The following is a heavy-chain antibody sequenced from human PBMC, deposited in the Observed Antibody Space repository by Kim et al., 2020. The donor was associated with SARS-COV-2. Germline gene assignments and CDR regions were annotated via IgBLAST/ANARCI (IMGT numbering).Heavy chain of an antibody. D-gene: IGHD3-9*01. CDR3: AKVSSELRYFDWLGHYFDY. Sequence: GGSLRLSCAASGFTFSSYAMSWVRQAPGKGLEWVSVIYSGGSSTYYADSVKGRFTISRDNSKNTLYLQMNSLRAEDTAVYYCAKVSSELRYFDWLGHYFDYWGQGTLVTVSS. CDR2: IYSGGSST. J-gene: IGHJ4*02. V-gene: IGHV3-23*03. CDR1: GFTFSSYA.